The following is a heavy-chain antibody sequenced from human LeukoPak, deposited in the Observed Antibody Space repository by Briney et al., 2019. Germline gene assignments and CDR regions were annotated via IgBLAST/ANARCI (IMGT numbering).Heavy chain of an antibody. CDR3: ARDLWEGLERRGLNWFDP. CDR2: INPNNGGT. CDR1: GYTFTDYY. J-gene: IGHJ5*02. Sequence: GASVKVSCKASGYTFTDYYMHWVRQAPGQGLEWMGWINPNNGGTNYAQKLQGRVTMTTDTSTSTAYMELRSLRSDDTAVYYCARDLWEGLERRGLNWFDPWGQGTLVTVSS. V-gene: IGHV1-2*02. D-gene: IGHD1-1*01.